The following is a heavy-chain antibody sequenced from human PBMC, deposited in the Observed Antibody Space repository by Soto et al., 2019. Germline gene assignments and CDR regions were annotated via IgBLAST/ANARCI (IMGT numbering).Heavy chain of an antibody. V-gene: IGHV3-72*01. Sequence: EVQLVESGGDLVQPGGSLRLSCAASGFTFSDHYMDWVRQAPGKGLEWVGRTRNKANSYTTEYAASVKGRFTISRDDSKNTLYLQMNSLKTEDTAVYHCARAKGRGSYELDYWGQGTLVTVSS. CDR2: TRNKANSYTT. D-gene: IGHD1-26*01. J-gene: IGHJ4*02. CDR1: GFTFSDHY. CDR3: ARAKGRGSYELDY.